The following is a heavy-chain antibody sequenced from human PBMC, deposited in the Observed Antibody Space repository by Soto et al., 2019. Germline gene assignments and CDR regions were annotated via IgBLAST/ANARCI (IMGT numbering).Heavy chain of an antibody. CDR2: ISYDGSNK. D-gene: IGHD3-10*01. Sequence: GGSLRLSCAASGFTFSSYGMHWVRQAPGKGLEWVAVISYDGSNKYYADSVKGRFTISRDNSKNTLYLQMNSLRAEDTAVYYCAKDSEFGTYYYGSGSYYSPSYWGQGTLVTVSS. CDR1: GFTFSSYG. CDR3: AKDSEFGTYYYGSGSYYSPSY. V-gene: IGHV3-30*18. J-gene: IGHJ4*02.